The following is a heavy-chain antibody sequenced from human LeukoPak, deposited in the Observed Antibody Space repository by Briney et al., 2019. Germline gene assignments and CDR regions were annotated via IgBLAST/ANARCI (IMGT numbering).Heavy chain of an antibody. CDR1: GYSFTSYW. CDR3: ASTRYCSSTSCYTAFDI. J-gene: IGHJ3*02. D-gene: IGHD2-2*02. CDR2: IYPGDSDT. V-gene: IGHV5-51*01. Sequence: GESLKISCKGSGYSFTSYWIGWVRQMPGKGLEWMEIIYPGDSDTRYSPSFQGQVTISADKSISTAYLQWSSLKASDTAMYYCASTRYCSSTSCYTAFDIWGQGTMVTVSS.